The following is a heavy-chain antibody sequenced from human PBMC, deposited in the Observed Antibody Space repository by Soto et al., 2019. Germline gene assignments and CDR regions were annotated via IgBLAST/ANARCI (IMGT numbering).Heavy chain of an antibody. V-gene: IGHV4-30-4*01. CDR2: IHYSVSV. CDR3: VREDDGGDRDYYGLDV. Sequence: QVQLQESGPGLVRPSQTLSLTCTVSGGSISSDHYHWTWIRQTPGKGLEWIGYIHYSVSVYYNPSLQSRVTSSVDTSKNLFALKLSSVTAADTAVYFCVREDDGGDRDYYGLDVWGQGTTVTVSS. J-gene: IGHJ6*02. D-gene: IGHD4-17*01. CDR1: GGSISSDHYH.